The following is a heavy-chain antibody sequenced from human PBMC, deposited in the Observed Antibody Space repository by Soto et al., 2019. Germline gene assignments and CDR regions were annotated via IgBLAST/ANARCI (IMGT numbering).Heavy chain of an antibody. D-gene: IGHD2-15*01. CDR2: IIPIFGTA. CDR3: ARDPIPYCSGGSCYSSSWFDP. CDR1: GGTFSSYA. Sequence: SVKVSCKVSGGTFSSYAISWVRQAPGQGLEWMGGIIPIFGTANYAQKFQGRVTITADESTSTAYMELSSLRSEDTAVYYCARDPIPYCSGGSCYSSSWFDPWGQGTLVTVSS. J-gene: IGHJ5*02. V-gene: IGHV1-69*13.